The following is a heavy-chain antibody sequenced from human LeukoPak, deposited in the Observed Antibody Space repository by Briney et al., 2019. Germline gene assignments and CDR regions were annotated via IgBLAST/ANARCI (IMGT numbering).Heavy chain of an antibody. J-gene: IGHJ4*02. CDR2: IKHEGSEK. CDR3: ARATFRYFDY. V-gene: IGHV3-7*01. Sequence: GGSLRLSCAASGFTFSSYAMSWVRQAPGKGLEWVANIKHEGSEKYYVDSVKGRFTISRDNAKNSLYLQMSSLRAEDTAVYYCARATFRYFDYWGQGTLVTVSS. CDR1: GFTFSSYA. D-gene: IGHD3-3*02.